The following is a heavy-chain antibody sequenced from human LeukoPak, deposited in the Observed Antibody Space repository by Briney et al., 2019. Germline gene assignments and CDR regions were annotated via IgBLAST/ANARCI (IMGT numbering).Heavy chain of an antibody. V-gene: IGHV4-38-2*02. CDR3: ARVFTIFGVVTNY. J-gene: IGHJ4*02. Sequence: SEILYLTCTVSGGSISSGYYWGWIRQPPGKGLEWIGSIYHSGSTYYNPSLKSRVTISVDTSKNQFSLKLSSVTAADTAVYYCARVFTIFGVVTNYWGQGTLVTVSS. CDR2: IYHSGST. CDR1: GGSISSGYY. D-gene: IGHD3-3*01.